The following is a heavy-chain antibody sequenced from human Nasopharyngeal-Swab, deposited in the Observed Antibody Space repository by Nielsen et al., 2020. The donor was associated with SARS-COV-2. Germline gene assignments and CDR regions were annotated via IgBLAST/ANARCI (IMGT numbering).Heavy chain of an antibody. V-gene: IGHV4-34*01. J-gene: IGHJ6*02. D-gene: IGHD6-19*01. Sequence: SDTLSLTFAVYGGSFSGYYWSWFRQPPGKGLEWIGEINHIGSTNYNPSLKSRVTISVDTSKNQFSLKLSSVTAADTAVYYCARWSVAQTPQPYGMDVWGQGTTVTVSS. CDR1: GGSFSGYY. CDR3: ARWSVAQTPQPYGMDV. CDR2: INHIGST.